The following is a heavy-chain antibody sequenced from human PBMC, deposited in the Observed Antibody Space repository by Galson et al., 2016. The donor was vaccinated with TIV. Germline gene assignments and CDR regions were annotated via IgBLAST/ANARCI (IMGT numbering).Heavy chain of an antibody. CDR1: GFSLSSNGVG. CDR3: AHRRPLTCYFDC. J-gene: IGHJ4*02. V-gene: IGHV2-5*02. CDR2: IYWDDEK. Sequence: PALVKPPQTVTLTCTFSGFSLSSNGVGVGWIRQPPGKALEWLALIYWDDEKRYHPSLESRLSIIKDTSKNKVVLTLTNVDPVDTATYYCAHRRPLTCYFDCWGQGALVTVSS.